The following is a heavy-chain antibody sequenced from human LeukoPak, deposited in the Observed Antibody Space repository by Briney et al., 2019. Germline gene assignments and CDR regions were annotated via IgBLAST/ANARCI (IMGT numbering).Heavy chain of an antibody. V-gene: IGHV4-31*03. CDR3: ARGRGGSPMEYYGMDV. Sequence: SETLSLTCTVSGGSISSGGYYWSWIRQHPGKGLEWIGYIYYSGSTYYNPSLKSRVTISVDTSKNQFSLKLSSVTAADTAVYYCARGRGGSPMEYYGMDVWGQGTTVTVSS. CDR1: GGSISSGGYY. D-gene: IGHD2-15*01. J-gene: IGHJ6*02. CDR2: IYYSGST.